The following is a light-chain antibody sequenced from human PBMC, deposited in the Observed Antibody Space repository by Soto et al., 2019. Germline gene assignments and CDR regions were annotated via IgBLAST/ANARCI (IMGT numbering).Light chain of an antibody. V-gene: IGLV2-14*03. J-gene: IGLJ1*01. Sequence: QSALTQPASVSGSPGQSIAISCTGTSSDVGAYNYVSWYQQHPGKAPKLMIYDVSNRPSGVSNRFSGSKSGNTASLTISGLQAEDEADYYCNSYTTSSTYVSGTGTKVTVL. CDR3: NSYTTSSTYV. CDR1: SSDVGAYNY. CDR2: DVS.